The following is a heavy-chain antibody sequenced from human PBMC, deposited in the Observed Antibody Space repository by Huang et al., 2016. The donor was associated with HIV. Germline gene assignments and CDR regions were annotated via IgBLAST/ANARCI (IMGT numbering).Heavy chain of an antibody. CDR1: GDSIRSSSYY. CDR2: IYYSGST. J-gene: IGHJ4*02. D-gene: IGHD3-3*01. CDR3: ARHAIRYDFWSGYFHY. V-gene: IGHV4-39*01. Sequence: QLQLQESGPGLVKPSETLSLTCTVSGDSIRSSSYYWGWIRQPPGKGLEWIGSIYYSGSTHYNPSRNSRVTISVDTSKNQFALKLSSVTAADTAVYYCARHAIRYDFWSGYFHYWGQGTLVTVSS.